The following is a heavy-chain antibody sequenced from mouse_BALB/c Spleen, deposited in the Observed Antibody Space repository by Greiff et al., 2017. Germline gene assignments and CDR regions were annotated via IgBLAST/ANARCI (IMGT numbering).Heavy chain of an antibody. J-gene: IGHJ2*01. Sequence: QVQLQQSGAELAKPGASVKMSCKASGYTFTSYWMHWVKQRPGQGLEWIGYINPSTGYTEYNQKFKDKATLTADKSSSTAYMQLSSLTSEDSAVYDYAFLYASKSVNYWGQGTTLTVSS. CDR3: AFLYASKSVNY. CDR2: INPSTGYT. CDR1: GYTFTSYW. V-gene: IGHV1-7*01. D-gene: IGHD1-1*01.